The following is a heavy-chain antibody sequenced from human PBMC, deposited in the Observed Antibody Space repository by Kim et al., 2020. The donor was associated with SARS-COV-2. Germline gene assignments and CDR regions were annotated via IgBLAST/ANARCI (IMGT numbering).Heavy chain of an antibody. D-gene: IGHD6-13*01. CDR1: GYSFTSYW. Sequence: GESLKISCKGSGYSFTSYWIGWVRQMPGKGLEWMGIIYPGDSDTRYSPSFQGQVTISADKSISTAYLQWSSLKASDTAMYYCARSIAAAGEGPYYFDYWGQGTLVTVSS. V-gene: IGHV5-51*01. CDR2: IYPGDSDT. J-gene: IGHJ4*02. CDR3: ARSIAAAGEGPYYFDY.